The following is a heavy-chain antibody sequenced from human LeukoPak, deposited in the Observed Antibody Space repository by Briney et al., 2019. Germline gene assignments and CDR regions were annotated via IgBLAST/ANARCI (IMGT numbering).Heavy chain of an antibody. CDR3: AREHSSSWYTTHFDY. CDR1: GGTFTSYA. D-gene: IGHD6-13*01. V-gene: IGHV1-69*13. CDR2: IIPIFGTA. J-gene: IGHJ4*02. Sequence: SVKVSCKASGGTFTSYAISWVRQAPGQGLEWMGGIIPIFGTANYAQKFQGRVTITADESTSTAYMELSSLRSEDTAVYYCAREHSSSWYTTHFDYWGQGTLVTVSS.